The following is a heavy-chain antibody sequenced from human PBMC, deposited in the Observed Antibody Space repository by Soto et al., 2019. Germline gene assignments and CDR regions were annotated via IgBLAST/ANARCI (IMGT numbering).Heavy chain of an antibody. CDR2: IIPIFGTA. CDR1: GGTFSSYA. J-gene: IGHJ6*02. D-gene: IGHD3-22*01. V-gene: IGHV1-69*13. Sequence: GASVKVSCKASGGTFSSYAISWVRQAPGQGLEWMGGIIPIFGTANYAQKFQGRVTITADESTSTAYMELSSLRSEDTAVYYCACGYSSYYYYYGMDVWGQGTTVTVSS. CDR3: ACGYSSYYYYYGMDV.